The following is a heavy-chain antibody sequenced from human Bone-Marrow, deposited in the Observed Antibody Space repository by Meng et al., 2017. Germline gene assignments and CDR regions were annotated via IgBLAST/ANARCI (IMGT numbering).Heavy chain of an antibody. V-gene: IGHV4-34*01. CDR2: INHSGST. D-gene: IGHD6-13*01. CDR3: AREAYSTSLSSATGFDY. CDR1: GGSFSGFY. J-gene: IGHJ4*02. Sequence: QVQLRQRGAGLLKLAETWSLTCAVYGGSFSGFYWNWFRQPPGKGLEWIAEINHSGSTNINPSLKSRVTILADTSKNQFSLKVRSVTAAETAVYYCAREAYSTSLSSATGFDYWCQGTLVTVSS.